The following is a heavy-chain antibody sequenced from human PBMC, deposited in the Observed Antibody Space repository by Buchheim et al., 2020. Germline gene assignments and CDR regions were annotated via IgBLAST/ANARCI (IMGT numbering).Heavy chain of an antibody. D-gene: IGHD3-10*01. V-gene: IGHV3-30*18. CDR2: ISYDGSNK. J-gene: IGHJ4*02. CDR1: GFTFSSYA. CDR3: AKDSSRDGEDY. Sequence: QVQLVESGGGVVQPGRSLRLSCAASGFTFSSYAMHWVRQAPGKGLEWVAVISYDGSNKYYADSVKGRFTISRDNSKNTLYLQMNSLRAEDTAVYYCAKDSSRDGEDYWGQGTL.